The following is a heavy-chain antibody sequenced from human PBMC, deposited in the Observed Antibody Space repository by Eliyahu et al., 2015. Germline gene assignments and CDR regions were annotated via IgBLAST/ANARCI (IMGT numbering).Heavy chain of an antibody. J-gene: IGHJ6*02. Sequence: QVQLQQSGPGLVQPSQTLSLPCPIPGDXLSSNSAAWNWIRQSPSRGLEWLGRTYYRSKWYNDYAESVKSRITINPDTSKNQFSLQLNSVTPEDTAVYYCAVARSYYYYALDVWGQGTTVTVSS. CDR3: AVARSYYYYALDV. CDR1: GDXLSSNSAA. CDR2: TYYRSKWYN. V-gene: IGHV6-1*01.